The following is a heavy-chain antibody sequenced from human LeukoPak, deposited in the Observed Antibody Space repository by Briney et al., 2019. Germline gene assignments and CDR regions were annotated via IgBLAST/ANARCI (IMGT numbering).Heavy chain of an antibody. Sequence: SETLSLTCTVSGGSISSSSYYWGWIRQPPGKGLEWIGSIYYSGGTYYNPSLKSRVTISVDTSKNQFSLKLSSVTAADTAVYYCARVVILNWFDPWGQGTLVTVSS. D-gene: IGHD3-22*01. J-gene: IGHJ5*02. CDR2: IYYSGGT. CDR1: GGSISSSSYY. V-gene: IGHV4-39*07. CDR3: ARVVILNWFDP.